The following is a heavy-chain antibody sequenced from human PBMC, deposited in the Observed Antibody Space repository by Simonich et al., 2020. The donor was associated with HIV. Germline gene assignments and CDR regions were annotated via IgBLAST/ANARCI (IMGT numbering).Heavy chain of an antibody. Sequence: QVQLQQWGAGLLKPSETLSLTCAVYGGSFSGYYWSWIRQPPGKGLEWIGEINHSGSTNYNPSLKSRVTIAVDTSKNQFSLTLSSVAAADTAVYYCARHRGAGYFDYWGQGTLVTVSS. V-gene: IGHV4-34*01. CDR2: INHSGST. CDR1: GGSFSGYY. J-gene: IGHJ4*02. CDR3: ARHRGAGYFDY.